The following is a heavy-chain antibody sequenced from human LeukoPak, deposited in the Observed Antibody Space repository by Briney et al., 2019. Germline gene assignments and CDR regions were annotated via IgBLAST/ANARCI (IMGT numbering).Heavy chain of an antibody. CDR1: GFTFDDYA. CDR2: ISWNSGSI. V-gene: IGHV3-9*01. CDR3: ASPHDYGDYVGVFDY. J-gene: IGHJ4*02. D-gene: IGHD4-17*01. Sequence: GGSLRLSCAASGFTFDDYAMHWVRQAPGKGLEWVSGISWNSGSIGYADSVKGRFTISRDNSKNTLYLQMNSLRAEDTAVYYCASPHDYGDYVGVFDYWGQGTLVTVSS.